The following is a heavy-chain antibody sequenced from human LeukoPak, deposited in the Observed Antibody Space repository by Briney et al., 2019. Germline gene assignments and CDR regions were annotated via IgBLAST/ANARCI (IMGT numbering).Heavy chain of an antibody. CDR1: GFTFSSYW. CDR3: ARASTPYYYDSSGSFDY. CDR2: INRDGSST. Sequence: GGSLRLSCAASGFTFSSYWMHWVRHAPGKGLVWVSRINRDGSSTNYADSVKGRFTISRDNAKNTLYLQMNSLRGEDTAVYYCARASTPYYYDSSGSFDYWGQGTLVTVSS. D-gene: IGHD3-22*01. V-gene: IGHV3-74*01. J-gene: IGHJ4*02.